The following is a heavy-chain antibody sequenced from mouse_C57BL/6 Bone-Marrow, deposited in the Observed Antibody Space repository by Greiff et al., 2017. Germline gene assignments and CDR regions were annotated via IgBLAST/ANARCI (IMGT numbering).Heavy chain of an antibody. J-gene: IGHJ3*01. CDR2: LYPGNSAT. D-gene: IGHD1-2*01. V-gene: IGHV1-5*01. CDR3: TRSSYGPYAY. Sequence: DVQLQESGTVLARPGASVKMSCKTSGYTFTSYWMHWVKQRPGKGLVWIGALYPGNSATSYNQKFKGKAKLTAVTSARTAYMELISLTNEDSAVYYCTRSSYGPYAYWGQGTLVTGSA. CDR1: GYTFTSYW.